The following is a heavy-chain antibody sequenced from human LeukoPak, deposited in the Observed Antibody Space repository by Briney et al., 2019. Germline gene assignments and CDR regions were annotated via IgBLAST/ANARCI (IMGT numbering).Heavy chain of an antibody. Sequence: GSLRLSCAASGFTFSSYAMSWVRQAPGKGLEWVSAISDSGAHTYYADSVKGRFTISRDNSKNTLYLQMNSLRAEDTAVYYCAKRYGSGNYHFDHWGQGTLVTVST. J-gene: IGHJ4*02. V-gene: IGHV3-23*01. D-gene: IGHD3-10*01. CDR2: ISDSGAHT. CDR3: AKRYGSGNYHFDH. CDR1: GFTFSSYA.